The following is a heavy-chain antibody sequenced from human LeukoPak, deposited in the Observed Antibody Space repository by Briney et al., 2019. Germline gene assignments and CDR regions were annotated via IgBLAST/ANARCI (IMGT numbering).Heavy chain of an antibody. CDR2: INWNGGST. CDR3: ATQGYYYDSSD. Sequence: GGSLRLSCAASGFTFDDYGMSWVRQAPGKGLEWVSGINWNGGSTGYADSVKGRFTISRDNAKNSLYLQMNSLRAEDTAVYYCATQGYYYDSSDGGQGTLVTVSS. D-gene: IGHD3-22*01. V-gene: IGHV3-20*04. CDR1: GFTFDDYG. J-gene: IGHJ4*02.